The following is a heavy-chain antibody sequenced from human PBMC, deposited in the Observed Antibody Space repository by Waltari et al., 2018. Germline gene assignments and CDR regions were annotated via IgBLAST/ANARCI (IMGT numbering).Heavy chain of an antibody. Sequence: QLQLQESGPGLVKPSETLSLTCTVSGDSIRNSNYYWGWIRQPPGKGLEWISSIYYTRSTYYTPSLKRRVTLSRDTSKNQVSLSLNSVAAADTAVYYCARLSLAAGHLIDYWGQGTLVTVSS. CDR2: IYYTRST. CDR1: GDSIRNSNYY. D-gene: IGHD6-13*01. J-gene: IGHJ4*02. V-gene: IGHV4-39*01. CDR3: ARLSLAAGHLIDY.